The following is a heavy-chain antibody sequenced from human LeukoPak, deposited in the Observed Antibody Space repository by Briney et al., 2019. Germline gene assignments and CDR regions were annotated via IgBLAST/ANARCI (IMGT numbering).Heavy chain of an antibody. D-gene: IGHD3-9*01. CDR3: ARALVPYYDILTGYYKHPMDAFDI. J-gene: IGHJ3*02. CDR2: MYASGST. CDR1: GGSISSYY. Sequence: SETLSLTCTVSGGSISSYYWTWIRQPAGKGLEWIGRMYASGSTDYNPSLKSRVTMSVDTSKNQFSLKLRSVTAADTAMYYCARALVPYYDILTGYYKHPMDAFDIWGQGTMVTVSS. V-gene: IGHV4-4*07.